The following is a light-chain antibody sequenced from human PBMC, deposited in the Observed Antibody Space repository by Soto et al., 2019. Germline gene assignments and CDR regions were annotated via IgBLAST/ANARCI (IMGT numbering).Light chain of an antibody. CDR1: SSDVGGYDF. V-gene: IGLV2-14*01. J-gene: IGLJ1*01. Sequence: QSVLAKPASVSGFPGQSITISCTGTSSDVGGYDFVPWYQQHPGKAPKLMISDVSNRPSGGSNRFSGSKSGNTASLTISGLQAEDEADYYCSSYTSSKTYVFGTGTKVTVL. CDR2: DVS. CDR3: SSYTSSKTYV.